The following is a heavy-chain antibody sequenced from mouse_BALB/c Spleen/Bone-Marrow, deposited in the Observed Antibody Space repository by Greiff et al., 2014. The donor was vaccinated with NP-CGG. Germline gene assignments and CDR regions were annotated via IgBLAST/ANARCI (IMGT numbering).Heavy chain of an antibody. CDR2: ISNLAYSI. V-gene: IGHV5-15*02. CDR3: AREGGAMDY. CDR1: GFTFSDYG. J-gene: IGHJ4*01. Sequence: EVKLVESGGSLVQPGGSRKLSCAASGFTFSDYGMAWVRQAPGKGPEWVAFISNLAYSIYYADTVTGRFTISRENAKNTLYLEMSSLRSEDTAMYYCAREGGAMDYWGQGTSVTVSS.